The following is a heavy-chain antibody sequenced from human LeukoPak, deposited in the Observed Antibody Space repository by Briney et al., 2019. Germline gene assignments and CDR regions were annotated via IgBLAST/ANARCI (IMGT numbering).Heavy chain of an antibody. J-gene: IGHJ4*02. CDR2: ISGSGSHT. V-gene: IGHV3-23*01. D-gene: IGHD3-22*01. CDR3: AKDISGYYRPFDY. Sequence: GGSLRLSCAASGFSFSGYAMSWVRQAPGKGLEWVSSISGSGSHTYHADSVKGRFTISRDNSKNTLYLQMNGLRAEDTAVYYCAKDISGYYRPFDYWGQGTLVTVSS. CDR1: GFSFSGYA.